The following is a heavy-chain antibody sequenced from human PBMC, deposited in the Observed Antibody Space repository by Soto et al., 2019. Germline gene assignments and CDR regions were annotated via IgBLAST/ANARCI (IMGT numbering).Heavy chain of an antibody. V-gene: IGHV4-31*11. D-gene: IGHD2-21*01. Sequence: TLSLTCVVSGGSLISYYWSWIRPRPGEGLEWIGYISYSGSTNYNPSLESRITMSVDTSKNQFSLKLNSVTAADTAVYYCARESDWPRGYFESWGQGIQVTVSS. CDR2: ISYSGST. CDR1: GGSLISYY. CDR3: ARESDWPRGYFES. J-gene: IGHJ4*02.